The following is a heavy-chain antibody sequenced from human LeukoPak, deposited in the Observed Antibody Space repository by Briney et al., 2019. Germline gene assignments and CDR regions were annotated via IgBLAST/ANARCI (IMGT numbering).Heavy chain of an antibody. CDR3: ARHPYYYGSGSYSGWFDR. Sequence: GASVKVSCKASGGTFSSYAISWVRQAPGQGLEWMGRIIPILGIANYAQKFQGRVTTTADKSTSTAYMELSSLRSEDTAVYYCARHPYYYGSGSYSGWFDRWGQGTLVTVSS. V-gene: IGHV1-69*04. J-gene: IGHJ5*02. CDR2: IIPILGIA. CDR1: GGTFSSYA. D-gene: IGHD3-10*01.